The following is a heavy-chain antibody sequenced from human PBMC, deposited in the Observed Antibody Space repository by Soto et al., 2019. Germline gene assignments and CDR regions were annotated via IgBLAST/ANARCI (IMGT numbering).Heavy chain of an antibody. CDR2: ISSSNTFI. V-gene: IGHV3-48*02. CDR1: GFSFISYT. D-gene: IGHD6-19*01. Sequence: GGSLRLSCAASGFSFISYTMNWVRQAPGKGLEWVSSISSSNTFIYYADSVKGRFTISRDNAYNSLYLQMNSLRDEDTAVYYCAKDPAAVTWYFFDSWGQGTLVTVS. J-gene: IGHJ4*02. CDR3: AKDPAAVTWYFFDS.